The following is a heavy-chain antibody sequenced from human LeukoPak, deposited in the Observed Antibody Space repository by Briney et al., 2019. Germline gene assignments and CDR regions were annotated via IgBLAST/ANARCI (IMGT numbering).Heavy chain of an antibody. CDR1: GFTFSSYA. D-gene: IGHD3-3*01. CDR3: ARENDYDFWSGYYLYQDYYYMDV. Sequence: PGGSLGLSCAASGFTFSSYAMHWVRQAPGKGLEWVAVISYDGSNKYYADSVKGRFTISRDNSKNTLYLQMNSLGAEDTAVYYCARENDYDFWSGYYLYQDYYYMDVWGKGTTVTVSS. J-gene: IGHJ6*03. CDR2: ISYDGSNK. V-gene: IGHV3-30*01.